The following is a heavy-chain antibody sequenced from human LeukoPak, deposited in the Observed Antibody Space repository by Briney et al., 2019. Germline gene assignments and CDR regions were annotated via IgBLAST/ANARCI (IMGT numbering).Heavy chain of an antibody. D-gene: IGHD2-15*01. CDR2: ISYDGSNK. J-gene: IGHJ4*02. Sequence: GRSLRLSCAASGFTYTKHAMHWVRQAPGKGLEWGAVISYDGSNKKYADSVKGRFTISRDNSKNTLYLQMNSLRAEDAAVYYCAKAPVTSCRGAFCYPFDYWGQGTLVTVSS. CDR1: GFTYTKHA. V-gene: IGHV3-30*04. CDR3: AKAPVTSCRGAFCYPFDY.